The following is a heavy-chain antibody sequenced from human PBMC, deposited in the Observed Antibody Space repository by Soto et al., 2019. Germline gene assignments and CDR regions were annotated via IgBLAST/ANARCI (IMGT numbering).Heavy chain of an antibody. Sequence: PGESLKISCKGSGYSFTSYWIGWVRQMPGKGLVWFGFFYPVDFDTSYSPSFQGQVTISADKSISTAYLQWSSLKASDTVMYYCARLTTVTTFYYYYGMDVWGQGTTVTVSS. V-gene: IGHV5-51*01. CDR3: ARLTTVTTFYYYYGMDV. CDR2: FYPVDFDT. CDR1: GYSFTSYW. J-gene: IGHJ6*02. D-gene: IGHD4-4*01.